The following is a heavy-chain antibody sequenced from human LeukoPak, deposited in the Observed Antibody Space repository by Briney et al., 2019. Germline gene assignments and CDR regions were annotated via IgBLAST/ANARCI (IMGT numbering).Heavy chain of an antibody. D-gene: IGHD4-23*01. Sequence: SQTLSLTCTVSGGSISSGSYYWSWIRQPAGKGLEWIGRIYTSGSTNYNPSLKSRVTISVDTSKNQFSRKLSSVTAADTAVYYCARGWVVTPNYWGHGTLVTVSS. V-gene: IGHV4-61*02. CDR2: IYTSGST. CDR1: GGSISSGSYY. CDR3: ARGWVVTPNY. J-gene: IGHJ4*01.